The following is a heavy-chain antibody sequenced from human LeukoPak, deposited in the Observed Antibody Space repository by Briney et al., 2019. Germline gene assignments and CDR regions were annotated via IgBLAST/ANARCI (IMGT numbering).Heavy chain of an antibody. Sequence: ASVKVSCKASGYTFTGYYMHWVRQAPGQGLEWMGRINPNSGGTNYAQKFQGRVTMTRDTSISTAYMELSRLRSDDTAVYYCARQRGATYIFDYWGQGTLVTVSS. CDR2: INPNSGGT. CDR3: ARQRGATYIFDY. CDR1: GYTFTGYY. D-gene: IGHD5-12*01. V-gene: IGHV1-2*02. J-gene: IGHJ4*02.